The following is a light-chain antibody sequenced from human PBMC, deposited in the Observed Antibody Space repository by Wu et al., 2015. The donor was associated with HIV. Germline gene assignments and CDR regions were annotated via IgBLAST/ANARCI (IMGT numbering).Light chain of an antibody. Sequence: EIVLTQSPATLSLSPRERATLSCRASQSVSTSLAWYQQKPGQAPRLLIYDTSNRATGIPARFSGSGSGTDFTLTISSLEPEDFAVYYCQQRSNWPPSVTFGGGTKVEIK. J-gene: IGKJ4*01. V-gene: IGKV3-11*01. CDR1: QSVSTS. CDR3: QQRSNWPPSVT. CDR2: DTS.